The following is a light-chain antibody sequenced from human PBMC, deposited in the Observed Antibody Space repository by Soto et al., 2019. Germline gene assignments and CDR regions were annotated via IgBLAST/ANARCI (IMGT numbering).Light chain of an antibody. Sequence: QSVLTQPASVSGSPGESITISCTGTSSDIGGFNYVSWYQQHPGKAPKLMIYHVSNRPSGVSNRFSGSKSGNTASLTISGLQAEDEADYYCSPYTSSSTPYVFGTGTKVTVL. J-gene: IGLJ1*01. CDR3: SPYTSSSTPYV. CDR1: SSDIGGFNY. CDR2: HVS. V-gene: IGLV2-14*01.